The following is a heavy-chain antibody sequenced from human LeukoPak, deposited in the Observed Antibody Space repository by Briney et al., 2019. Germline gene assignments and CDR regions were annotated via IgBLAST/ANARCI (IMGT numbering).Heavy chain of an antibody. D-gene: IGHD2-8*01. CDR1: GGSFSTYY. J-gene: IGHJ4*02. CDR3: ARDRACSNGVCSYFDY. CDR2: IYYSGST. Sequence: SETLSLTCTVSGGSFSTYYWGWIRQPPGKGLEWIGYIYYSGSTWYNPSLKSRVTVSADTSKNQFSLKLTSVTAADTAVYYCARDRACSNGVCSYFDYWGQGTVVTVSS. V-gene: IGHV4-59*04.